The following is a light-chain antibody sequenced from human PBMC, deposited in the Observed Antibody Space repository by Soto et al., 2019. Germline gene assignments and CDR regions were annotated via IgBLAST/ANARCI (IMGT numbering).Light chain of an antibody. CDR3: MQPLQSWT. V-gene: IGKV2-28*01. CDR2: LGS. CDR1: QSLLLGDGKTY. J-gene: IGKJ1*01. Sequence: DGMMNQTPLSLSVTPGQPASISCKSTQSLLLGDGKTYLDWYLQKPGQSPQLLIYLGSNRASGVPDRFSGSGSGTDFTLKISRVEAEDVGVYYCMQPLQSWTFGQGTKV.